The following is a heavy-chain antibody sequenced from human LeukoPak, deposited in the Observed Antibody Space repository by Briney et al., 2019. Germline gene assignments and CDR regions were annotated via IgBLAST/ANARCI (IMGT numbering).Heavy chain of an antibody. D-gene: IGHD2-21*02. CDR1: GFSVSSNY. V-gene: IGHV3-53*01. J-gene: IGHJ1*01. CDR2: IYSGGST. Sequence: PGRSLRLSCAASGFSVSSNYMSWVRQAPGKGLEWVSVIYSGGSTYYADSVKGRFTISRDNSKNTLYLQMKSLRAEDTAVYYCARTDETAPAEDFQHWGQGTPVTVSS. CDR3: ARTDETAPAEDFQH.